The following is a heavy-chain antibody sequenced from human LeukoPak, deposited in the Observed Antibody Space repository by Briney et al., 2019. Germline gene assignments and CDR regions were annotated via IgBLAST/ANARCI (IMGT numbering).Heavy chain of an antibody. Sequence: GSLRPSCAASGFTFSSYSMNWVRQAPGKGLEWIGEINHSGSTNYNPSLKSRVTISVDTSKNQFSLKLSSVTAADTAVYYCARLPDYDFWSGLSKSFDYWGQGTLVTVSS. CDR3: ARLPDYDFWSGLSKSFDY. V-gene: IGHV4-34*01. CDR1: GFTFSSYS. J-gene: IGHJ4*02. D-gene: IGHD3-3*01. CDR2: INHSGST.